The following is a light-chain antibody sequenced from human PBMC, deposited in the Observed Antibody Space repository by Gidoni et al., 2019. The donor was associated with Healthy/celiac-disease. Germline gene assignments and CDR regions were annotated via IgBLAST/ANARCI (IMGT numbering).Light chain of an antibody. V-gene: IGKV4-1*01. J-gene: IGKJ2*01. CDR2: WA. CDR3: QQYYSTPHT. CDR1: QSVLYSSNNKNY. Sequence: DIVMTQSPDSLAVSLGERATINCKSSQSVLYSSNNKNYLAWYQQKPGQPPKLLIYWAHFTLTSSSLQAEDVAVYYCQQYYSTPHTFGQGTKLEIK.